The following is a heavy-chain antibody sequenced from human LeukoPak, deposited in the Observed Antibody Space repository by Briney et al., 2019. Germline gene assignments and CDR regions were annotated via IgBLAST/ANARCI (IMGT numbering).Heavy chain of an antibody. CDR1: GGSLTSHY. CDR2: ISYSGSN. CDR3: ARRHFGSALRDY. D-gene: IGHD3-10*01. J-gene: IGHJ4*02. Sequence: SETLSLTCTVSGGSLTSHYWSWIRQPPGKGLEWIGYISYSGSNNYSPSLRSRFTISIGTSTSQFSLKLSSVTAADTAVYYCARRHFGSALRDYWGQGTLVTVSS. V-gene: IGHV4-59*08.